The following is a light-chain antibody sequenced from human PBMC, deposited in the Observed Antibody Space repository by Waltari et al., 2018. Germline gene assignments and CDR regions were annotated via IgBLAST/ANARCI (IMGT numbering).Light chain of an antibody. V-gene: IGLV7-43*01. Sequence: QTVVTQEPSLTLSPGGTVPLPCPSSTASVTGDSTPNCFQQTPGQAPRALIYSTANRPSWTPARFSGSLLGGKAALTLSGVQPEDEAHYYCLFYYGGAWVFGGGTKLTVL. CDR1: TASVTGDST. CDR2: STA. CDR3: LFYYGGAWV. J-gene: IGLJ3*02.